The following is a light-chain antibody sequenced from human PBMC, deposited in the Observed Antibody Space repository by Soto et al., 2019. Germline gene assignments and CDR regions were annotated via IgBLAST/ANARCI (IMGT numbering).Light chain of an antibody. Sequence: EIVMTQSPVTLSVSPGCRASLSCRASQSVYSNLAWYQQKPGQAPRLLIYDASNRATGIPARFSGSGPGTDFTLTISSLEPEDFAVYYCQQRSNWHLTFGQGTRREIK. J-gene: IGKJ5*01. CDR3: QQRSNWHLT. V-gene: IGKV3D-11*02. CDR2: DAS. CDR1: QSVYSN.